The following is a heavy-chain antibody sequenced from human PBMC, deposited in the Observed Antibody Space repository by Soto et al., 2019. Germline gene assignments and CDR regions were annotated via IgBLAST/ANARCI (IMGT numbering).Heavy chain of an antibody. CDR2: IFSNDEK. CDR1: GFSLSNARMG. Sequence: SGPTLVNPTETLTLTCTVSGFSLSNARMGVSWIRQPPGKALEWLAHIFSNDEKSHSTSLKSRLTISKDTSKSQVVLTMTNMDPVNIATYYCARTPSAPYSSGWHDYWGQGTLVTVSS. CDR3: ARTPSAPYSSGWHDY. D-gene: IGHD6-19*01. V-gene: IGHV2-26*01. J-gene: IGHJ4*02.